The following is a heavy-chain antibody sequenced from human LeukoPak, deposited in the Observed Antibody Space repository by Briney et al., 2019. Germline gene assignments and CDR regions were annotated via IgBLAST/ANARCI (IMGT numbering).Heavy chain of an antibody. J-gene: IGHJ4*02. V-gene: IGHV1-24*01. CDR2: FDPADGET. CDR3: AADGGGLSSVVTPRSSPFDY. CDR1: GYTLNELS. D-gene: IGHD4-23*01. Sequence: ASVKVSCKVSGYTLNELSMHWVRQAPGKGLKWMGGFDPADGETVYAHGFQGRLTMTEDTSTNTGYMELTSLRSEDTAVYYCAADGGGLSSVVTPRSSPFDYWGQGTLVTVSS.